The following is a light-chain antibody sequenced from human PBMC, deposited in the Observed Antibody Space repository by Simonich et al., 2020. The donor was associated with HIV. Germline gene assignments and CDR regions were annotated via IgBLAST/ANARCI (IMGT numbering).Light chain of an antibody. CDR2: DAS. V-gene: IGKV3-11*01. Sequence: EIVLTQSPATLSLSPGERATLSCRASQSVISYLAWYQQKPGQAPRLLIYDASNRATGIQARFSGSGSGTDFTLTISSLEPEDFAVYYCQQRSNWPPGNTFGGGTKVEIK. J-gene: IGKJ4*01. CDR3: QQRSNWPPGNT. CDR1: QSVISY.